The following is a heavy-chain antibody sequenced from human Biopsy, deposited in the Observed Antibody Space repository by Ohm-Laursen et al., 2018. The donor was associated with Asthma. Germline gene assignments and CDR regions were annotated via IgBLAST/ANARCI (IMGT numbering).Heavy chain of an antibody. Sequence: TLSLTCTVSGGSISSNFYYWGWIRQPPGKGLEWIGNIYKSGQVYYNLSLKSRVTISVDTSKNQFSLKLSSVTAADTAVYFCSRNEIEDGIYFDNWGQGTLVTVSS. V-gene: IGHV4-39*07. CDR2: IYKSGQV. D-gene: IGHD5-24*01. CDR1: GGSISSNFYY. CDR3: SRNEIEDGIYFDN. J-gene: IGHJ4*02.